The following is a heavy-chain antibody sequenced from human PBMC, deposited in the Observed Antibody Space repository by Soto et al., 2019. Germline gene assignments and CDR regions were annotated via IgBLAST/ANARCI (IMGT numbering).Heavy chain of an antibody. D-gene: IGHD2-2*02. CDR1: GYTFTLFG. Sequence: QVQLVQSGAEVKKPGASVKVSCTTSGYTFTLFGITWVRQAPGQGLEWMGWISPYNGDTKYAEKLEGRVTLTTDTSTYTAYMELTSLTSDDTAEYYCARGGQYRYFDYWGQGPLVTVSS. CDR3: ARGGQYRYFDY. CDR2: ISPYNGDT. J-gene: IGHJ4*02. V-gene: IGHV1-18*01.